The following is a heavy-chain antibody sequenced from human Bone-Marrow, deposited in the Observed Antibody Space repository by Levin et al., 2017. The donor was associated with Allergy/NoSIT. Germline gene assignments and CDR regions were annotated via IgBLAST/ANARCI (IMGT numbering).Heavy chain of an antibody. CDR1: GDSISSSSYY. D-gene: IGHD3-10*01. Sequence: GSLRLSCSVSGDSISSSSYYWGRIRQPPGKGLEWIGTIFYSGNTYYNPSLKSRVTLSVDTSKNQFSLKLASVTAADTAVYYCAREDASGSFVDYWGQGTLVIVSS. CDR3: AREDASGSFVDY. CDR2: IFYSGNT. J-gene: IGHJ4*02. V-gene: IGHV4-39*07.